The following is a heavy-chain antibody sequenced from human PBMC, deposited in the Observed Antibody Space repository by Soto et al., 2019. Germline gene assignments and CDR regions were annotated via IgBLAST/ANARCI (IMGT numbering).Heavy chain of an antibody. CDR1: GFTFTSYA. CDR2: ISGTGGST. J-gene: IGHJ4*02. CDR3: AKGALELRSFQSFDY. Sequence: SLRLSCAASGFTFTSYAMSWVRQAPGKGLEWVSTISGTGGSTYYPDSVKGRFTISRDNSKNTVYLQMNSLRAEDAAVYYCAKGALELRSFQSFDYWGQGTLVTVSS. V-gene: IGHV3-23*01. D-gene: IGHD1-7*01.